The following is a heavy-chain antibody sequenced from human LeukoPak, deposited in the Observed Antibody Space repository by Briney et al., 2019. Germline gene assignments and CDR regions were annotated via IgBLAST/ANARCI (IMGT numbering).Heavy chain of an antibody. CDR2: VYYGGIT. V-gene: IGHV4-59*01. J-gene: IGHJ4*02. CDR1: GGPIDNYY. Sequence: SETLSLTCTVSGGPIDNYYWTWIRQPPGKGLEWIGYVYYGGITKYNPSLMSRVSISVDTSKNQFSLKVRAVTAADTAVYYCARAPLTTATSDYFDLWGLGTLVTVSS. D-gene: IGHD4-17*01. CDR3: ARAPLTTATSDYFDL.